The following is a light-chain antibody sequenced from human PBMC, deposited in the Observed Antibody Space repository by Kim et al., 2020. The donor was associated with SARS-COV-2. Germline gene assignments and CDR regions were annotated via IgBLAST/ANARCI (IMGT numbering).Light chain of an antibody. CDR1: QSVSSN. Sequence: SPGERATLPCWASQSVSSNLAWYQQRPGQAPRLLIYGASIRATGIPARFSGSGSGTEFTLTIGSLQSEDFAVYYCQQYNNWPPLTFGGGTKVEIK. J-gene: IGKJ4*01. CDR3: QQYNNWPPLT. CDR2: GAS. V-gene: IGKV3D-15*01.